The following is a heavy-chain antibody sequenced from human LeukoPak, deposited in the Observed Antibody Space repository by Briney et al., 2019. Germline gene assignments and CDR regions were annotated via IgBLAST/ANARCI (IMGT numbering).Heavy chain of an antibody. CDR2: ISVSGNT. V-gene: IGHV3-23*01. J-gene: IGHJ4*02. CDR1: GFTLSSYA. D-gene: IGHD3-10*01. CDR3: ARALWFGETFPAY. Sequence: PGGSLRLSCAASGFTLSSYAMSWVRQGPGKGLEWVSAISVSGNTYHADSVKGRFTISRDNAKNSLYLQMNSLRAEDTAVYYCARALWFGETFPAYWGQGTLVTVSS.